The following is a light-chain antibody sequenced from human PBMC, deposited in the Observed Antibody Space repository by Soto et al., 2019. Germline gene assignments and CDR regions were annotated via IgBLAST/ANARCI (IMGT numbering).Light chain of an antibody. CDR2: DVS. J-gene: IGLJ1*01. CDR3: CSYAGSYTFPYV. V-gene: IGLV2-11*01. CDR1: SSDVGGYNY. Sequence: QSALTQPRSVSGSPGQSVTISCTGTSSDVGGYNYVSWYQQHPGKAPKLMIYDVSKRPPGVPDRFSGSKSGNTASLTISGLQAEDEADYYCCSYAGSYTFPYVFGTGTKLTVL.